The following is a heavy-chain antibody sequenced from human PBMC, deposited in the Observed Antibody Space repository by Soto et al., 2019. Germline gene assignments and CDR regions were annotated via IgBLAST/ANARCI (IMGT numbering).Heavy chain of an antibody. J-gene: IGHJ4*02. CDR3: ARGPDPTYSDY. CDR2: INVYNGNT. Sequence: ASVKVSCKASGYIFINYGISWVRQAPGQGLEWMGWINVYNGNTNYAEKIQGRVTMTTDTSTSTAYMELKSLKSDDTAVYFCARGPDPTYSDYWGQGTLVTVSS. CDR1: GYIFINYG. V-gene: IGHV1-18*01.